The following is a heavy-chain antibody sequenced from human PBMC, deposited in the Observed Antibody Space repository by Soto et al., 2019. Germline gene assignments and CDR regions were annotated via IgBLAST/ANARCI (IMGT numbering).Heavy chain of an antibody. CDR2: ISYDGSNK. CDR3: AREDDYVWGSYRHNWFDP. V-gene: IGHV3-30-3*01. CDR1: GFTFSSYA. J-gene: IGHJ5*02. Sequence: VQLVESGGGVVQPGRSLRLSCAASGFTFSSYAMHWVRQAPGKGLEWVAVISYDGSNKYYADSVKGRFTISRDNSKNTLYLQMNSLRAEDTAVYYCAREDDYVWGSYRHNWFDPWGQGTLVTVSS. D-gene: IGHD3-16*02.